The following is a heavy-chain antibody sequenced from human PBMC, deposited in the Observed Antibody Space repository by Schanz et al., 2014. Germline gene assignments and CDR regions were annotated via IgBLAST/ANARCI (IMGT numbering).Heavy chain of an antibody. V-gene: IGHV7-4-1*02. Sequence: QVPLVQSGAEVRKPGSSVRVSCKASGGTFTSYAFSWVRQAPGQGLEWMGWINTHTGNPTYAQGFTGRFVFSLDTSVSTAYLQISSLKADDTAVYYCAREDYLDSSGYSCGYWGQGTLVTVSS. CDR3: AREDYLDSSGYSCGY. CDR2: INTHTGNP. CDR1: GGTFTSYA. J-gene: IGHJ4*02. D-gene: IGHD3-22*01.